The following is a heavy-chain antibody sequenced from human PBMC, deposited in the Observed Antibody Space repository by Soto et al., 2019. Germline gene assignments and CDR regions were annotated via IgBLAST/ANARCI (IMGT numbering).Heavy chain of an antibody. CDR1: GFTFSSYA. CDR3: AREMYYYDSSGYEAGDAFDI. D-gene: IGHD3-22*01. V-gene: IGHV3-30-3*01. J-gene: IGHJ3*02. CDR2: ISYDGSNK. Sequence: QVQLVESGGGVVQPGRSLRLSCAASGFTFSSYAMHWVRQAPGKGLEWVAVISYDGSNKYYADSVKGRFTISRDNSKNTLYLQMNSLRAEDTAVYYCAREMYYYDSSGYEAGDAFDIWGQGTMVTVSS.